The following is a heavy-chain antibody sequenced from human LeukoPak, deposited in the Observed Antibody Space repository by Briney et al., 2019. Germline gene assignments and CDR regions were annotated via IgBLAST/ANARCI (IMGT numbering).Heavy chain of an antibody. Sequence: GESLKISCKGSGYSFTSYWISWVRQLPGKGLELMGRIDPSDSYTNYSPSFQGHVTISADKSISTTYLQWNSLEASDTAMYYCASLNSGSYYGLGFFDLWGRGTLVTVSS. CDR2: IDPSDSYT. J-gene: IGHJ2*01. V-gene: IGHV5-10-1*01. CDR3: ASLNSGSYYGLGFFDL. CDR1: GYSFTSYW. D-gene: IGHD1-26*01.